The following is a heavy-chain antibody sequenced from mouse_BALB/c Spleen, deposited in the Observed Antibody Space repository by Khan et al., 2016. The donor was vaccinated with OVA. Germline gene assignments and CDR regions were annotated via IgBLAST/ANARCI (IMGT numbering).Heavy chain of an antibody. V-gene: IGHV14-3*02. Sequence: VQLKESGAELVKPGASVKLSCTASGFNIKDTYMHWVKQRPEQGLEWIGRIDPANGNTKYDPKFQGKATITADTSSNTAYLQLSSLTSEDTAVYYCARDYWDVFAYWGQGTLVTVSA. D-gene: IGHD4-1*01. CDR1: GFNIKDTY. CDR3: ARDYWDVFAY. CDR2: IDPANGNT. J-gene: IGHJ3*01.